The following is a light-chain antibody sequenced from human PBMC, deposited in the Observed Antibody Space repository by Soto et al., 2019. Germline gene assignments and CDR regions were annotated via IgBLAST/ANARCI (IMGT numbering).Light chain of an antibody. Sequence: QSALTQPASVSGSPGQSITVSCTGTRSDIGGYSHVSWYQQHPDKVPKLIIYEVRNRPSGVSNRFSASKSGSTASLTISGLQAEDEADYYCSSYTSSGTYVFGTGTKVTVL. CDR1: RSDIGGYSH. V-gene: IGLV2-14*03. J-gene: IGLJ1*01. CDR2: EVR. CDR3: SSYTSSGTYV.